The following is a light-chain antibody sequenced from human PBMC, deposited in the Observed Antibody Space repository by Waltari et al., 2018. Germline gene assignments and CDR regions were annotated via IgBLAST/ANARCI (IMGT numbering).Light chain of an antibody. V-gene: IGKV1-5*03. CDR3: QQYNTYST. J-gene: IGKJ5*01. Sequence: DIQMTQSPATMSASVGARVTITCPASKSISKWLAWYQQKPWKAPKLLIYMASSSESGVPSRFSGSGSGTEFTLTISSLQPDDFATYYCQQYNTYSTFGHGTRLEI. CDR1: KSISKW. CDR2: MAS.